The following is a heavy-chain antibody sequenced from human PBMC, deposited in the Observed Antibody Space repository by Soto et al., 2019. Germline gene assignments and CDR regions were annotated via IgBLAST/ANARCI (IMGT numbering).Heavy chain of an antibody. J-gene: IGHJ4*02. CDR2: MSGSSSTT. Sequence: GGSLRLSCAVPGLTFSSYAMSWVRQAPGGGLEWVSSMSGSSSTTYYADSVRGRFTISRDRSKNTLYLQMSSLRAEDTALYYCAKNQERELPRVIDFWGQGTLVTVSA. CDR3: AKNQERELPRVIDF. CDR1: GLTFSSYA. V-gene: IGHV3-23*01. D-gene: IGHD1-7*01.